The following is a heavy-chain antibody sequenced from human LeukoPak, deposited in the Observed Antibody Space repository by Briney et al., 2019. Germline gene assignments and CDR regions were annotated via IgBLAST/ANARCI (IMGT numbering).Heavy chain of an antibody. CDR3: ARWPNTIFGVVMDL. D-gene: IGHD3-3*01. CDR1: GHTFTGYY. Sequence: ASVKVSCKASGHTFTGYYMHWVRQVPGQGLEWMGWINPNSGGTNYAQKFQGRVTMTRDTSISTAYMELSRLRSDDTAVYYCARWPNTIFGVVMDLWGQGTLVTVSS. V-gene: IGHV1-2*02. J-gene: IGHJ4*02. CDR2: INPNSGGT.